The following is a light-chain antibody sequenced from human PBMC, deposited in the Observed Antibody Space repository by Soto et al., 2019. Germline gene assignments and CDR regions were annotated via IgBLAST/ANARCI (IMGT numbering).Light chain of an antibody. CDR1: QDINSY. Sequence: IQLTQSPSSLSASVGDRVTITCRASQDINSYLAWYQQKPGKAPNLLIYAGTSLQSWVPSRFSGSGSGTEFTLTISSLQPEDFATYYCQQLHVYPSTFGGGTKVE. CDR3: QQLHVYPST. V-gene: IGKV1-9*01. J-gene: IGKJ4*01. CDR2: AGT.